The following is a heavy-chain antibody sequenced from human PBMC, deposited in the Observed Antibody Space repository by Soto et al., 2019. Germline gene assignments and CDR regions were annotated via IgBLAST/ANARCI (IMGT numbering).Heavy chain of an antibody. Sequence: SVKVSCKASGGTFSSYAISWVRQAPGQGLEWMGGIIPIFGTANYAQKFQGRVTTTADESTSTAYMELSSLRSEDTAVYYCARTGYCSSTSCYLTPVDYYFDYWGQGTLVTVPS. D-gene: IGHD2-2*01. CDR1: GGTFSSYA. V-gene: IGHV1-69*13. CDR2: IIPIFGTA. CDR3: ARTGYCSSTSCYLTPVDYYFDY. J-gene: IGHJ4*02.